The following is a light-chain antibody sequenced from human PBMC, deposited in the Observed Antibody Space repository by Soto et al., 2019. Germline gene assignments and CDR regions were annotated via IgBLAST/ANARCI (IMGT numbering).Light chain of an antibody. CDR2: DNN. V-gene: IGLV1-51*01. CDR1: SSNIGKNY. CDR3: GTWDSSLSAVV. Sequence: QSVLTQPPSVSAAPGQKVTISCSGSSSNIGKNYVSWYQQLPGTAPKLLIYDNNERPSGIPDRFSGSKSGTSATLGITGLQTGDEAHYYCGTWDSSLSAVVFGGGTKLTVL. J-gene: IGLJ2*01.